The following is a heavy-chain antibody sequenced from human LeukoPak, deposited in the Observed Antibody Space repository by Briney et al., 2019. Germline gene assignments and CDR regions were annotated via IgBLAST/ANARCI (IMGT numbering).Heavy chain of an antibody. D-gene: IGHD2-15*01. CDR3: ARGYCSGGSCYSWYFDL. CDR1: GGSISSGDYY. CDR2: IYYSGST. Sequence: SQTLSLTCTVSGGSISSGDYYWSWICQPPGKGLEWIGYIYYSGSTYYNPSLKSRVTISVDTSKNQFSLKLSSVTAADTAVYYCARGYCSGGSCYSWYFDLWGRGTLVTVSS. V-gene: IGHV4-30-4*01. J-gene: IGHJ2*01.